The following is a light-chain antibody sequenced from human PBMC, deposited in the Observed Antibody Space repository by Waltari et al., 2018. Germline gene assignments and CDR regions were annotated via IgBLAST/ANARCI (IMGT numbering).Light chain of an antibody. CDR2: DVR. J-gene: IGLJ3*02. CDR3: SSYTSSFTEV. V-gene: IGLV2-14*03. Sequence: QSALTQPASVSVSPGQSITIPCTGTTRDVGGSNYVPWYQQHPGKAPKLMIYDVRNRPSGVSNRFSGSKSGNTASLTISGLQAEDEADYYCSSYTSSFTEVFGGGTKLTVL. CDR1: TRDVGGSNY.